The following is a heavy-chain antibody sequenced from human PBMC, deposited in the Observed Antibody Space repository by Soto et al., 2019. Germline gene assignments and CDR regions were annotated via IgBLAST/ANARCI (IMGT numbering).Heavy chain of an antibody. CDR1: GFSLRTRGET. V-gene: IGHV2-5*05. D-gene: IGHD1-26*01. CDR2: IYWDDDT. J-gene: IGHJ4*02. Sequence: QITLKESGPTLVKPTQTLTLTCTFSGFSLRTRGETVAWIRQPPGKALEWLALIYWDDDTRYAPSLKNRLTVTKDTSKNQVFLTMTNLDPVDTATYYCALLPVGMPVLYYFDYWGQGTLVTVSS. CDR3: ALLPVGMPVLYYFDY.